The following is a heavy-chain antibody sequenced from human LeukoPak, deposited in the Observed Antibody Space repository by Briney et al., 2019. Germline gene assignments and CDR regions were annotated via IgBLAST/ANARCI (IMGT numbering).Heavy chain of an antibody. CDR2: IRYDGNDK. J-gene: IGHJ4*02. D-gene: IGHD3-10*01. Sequence: PGGSLRLSCAASGFTFSSYGMHWVRQAPGKGLEWVAFIRYDGNDKYYADSVKGRFTISRDKSKNTLYLQMNSLRAEDTAVYYCASNGVVRGVTYFDYWGQGTLVTVSS. CDR1: GFTFSSYG. CDR3: ASNGVVRGVTYFDY. V-gene: IGHV3-30*02.